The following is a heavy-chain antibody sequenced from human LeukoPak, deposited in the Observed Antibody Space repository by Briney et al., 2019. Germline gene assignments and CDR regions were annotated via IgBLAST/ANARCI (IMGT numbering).Heavy chain of an antibody. D-gene: IGHD1-26*01. J-gene: IGHJ3*02. CDR2: IYYSGTT. Sequence: SETLSLTCTVSGGSITSYYWSWILQPPGKGLEWIGCIYYSGTTNYNPSLKSRVTISVDTSKNQFSLKLSSVTAADTAVYYCARVRDGSSFSAFDMWGQGTMVTVSS. CDR1: GGSITSYY. CDR3: ARVRDGSSFSAFDM. V-gene: IGHV4-59*01.